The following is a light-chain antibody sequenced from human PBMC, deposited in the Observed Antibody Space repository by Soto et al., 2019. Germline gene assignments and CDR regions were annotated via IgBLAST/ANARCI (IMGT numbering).Light chain of an antibody. CDR2: GHN. CDR1: YSNIGAGYE. CDR3: QSYDSSLSGSGV. J-gene: IGLJ3*02. Sequence: SVLTQPPSVSGAPGQRVTISCTGSYSNIGAGYEVHWYQQIPGTAPKLLISGHNNRPSGVPDRFFGSKSGTSASLTIIGLQAEDEADYYCQSYDSSLSGSGVLGGGPKL. V-gene: IGLV1-40*01.